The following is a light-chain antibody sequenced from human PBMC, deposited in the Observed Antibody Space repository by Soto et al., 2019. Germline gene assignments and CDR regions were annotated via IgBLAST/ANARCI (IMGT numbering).Light chain of an antibody. CDR2: DAF. J-gene: IGKJ5*01. V-gene: IGKV3-11*01. CDR3: QQYNNWPPIT. CDR1: QSVSSY. Sequence: EIVLPHSPATLALSPCERATLSPSASQSVSSYLAWYQQKPGQAPRLLIYDAFNGATGIPARFSGSGSGTEFTLTISSLQSEDFAVYYCQQYNNWPPITFGQGTRLE.